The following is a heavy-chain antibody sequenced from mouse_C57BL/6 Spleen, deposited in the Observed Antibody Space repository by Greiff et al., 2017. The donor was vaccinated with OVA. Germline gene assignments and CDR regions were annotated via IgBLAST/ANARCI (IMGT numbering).Heavy chain of an antibody. V-gene: IGHV5-12*01. J-gene: IGHJ4*01. Sequence: EVKLMESGGGLVQPGGSLKLSCAASGFTLSDYYMYWVRQTPEKGLEWVAYISNGGGSTYYPDTVKGRFTISRDNAKNTLYLQMSRLKSEDTAMYYCASLTTVVADYYAMDYWGQGTSVTVSS. CDR1: GFTLSDYY. CDR3: ASLTTVVADYYAMDY. CDR2: ISNGGGST. D-gene: IGHD1-1*01.